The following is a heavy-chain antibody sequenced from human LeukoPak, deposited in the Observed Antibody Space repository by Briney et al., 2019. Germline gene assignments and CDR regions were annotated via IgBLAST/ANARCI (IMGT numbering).Heavy chain of an antibody. CDR1: RFIFSNYG. D-gene: IGHD1-14*01. Sequence: GGSLRLSCAASRFIFSNYGMHWVRQAPGKGLEWVAFIQYDASNKYYADFVKGRFTISRDNSKNMLYLRMNSLRAEDTAVYYCAKDTTSFRYFDYWGQGTLVTVSS. J-gene: IGHJ4*02. CDR2: IQYDASNK. V-gene: IGHV3-30*02. CDR3: AKDTTSFRYFDY.